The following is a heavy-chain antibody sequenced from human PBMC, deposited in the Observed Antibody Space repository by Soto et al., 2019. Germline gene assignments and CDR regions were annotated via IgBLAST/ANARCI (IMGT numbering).Heavy chain of an antibody. CDR2: IYHSGNN. V-gene: IGHV4-30-2*01. D-gene: IGHD2-2*01. CDR1: GGSISGGGYS. CDR3: GGSCSSSARCSPKFGVDV. Sequence: QLQLQESGSGLVKPSQTLSLTCAVSGGSISGGGYSWSWFRQPPGKGLEWIGYIYHSGNNYYNPSLKSRVTISVDSSKNQFSLKRSSVTAADTAVYYCGGSCSSSARCSPKFGVDVWGQGTTVTVSS. J-gene: IGHJ6*02.